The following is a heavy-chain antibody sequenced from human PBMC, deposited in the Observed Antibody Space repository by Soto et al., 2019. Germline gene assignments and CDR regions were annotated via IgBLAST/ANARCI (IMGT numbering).Heavy chain of an antibody. V-gene: IGHV4-59*08. J-gene: IGHJ6*03. CDR3: ARTVLGPDLLADSFVDYYYYMDV. CDR1: GGSISNFY. Sequence: PETLSLTCTVSGGSISNFYWSWIRQPPGKGLEWIGYVYYTGSTSYNPSLKRRVTFSADSSRGQFSLRLNSVTAADMAVYYCARTVLGPDLLADSFVDYYYYMDVWGQGTTVTVSS. D-gene: IGHD3-9*01. CDR2: VYYTGST.